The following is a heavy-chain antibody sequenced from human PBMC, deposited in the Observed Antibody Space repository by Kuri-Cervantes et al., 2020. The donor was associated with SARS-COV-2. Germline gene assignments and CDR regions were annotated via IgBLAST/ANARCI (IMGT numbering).Heavy chain of an antibody. CDR1: GGSISSYY. V-gene: IGHV4-59*01. Sequence: GSLRLSCTVSGGSISSYYWSWIRQPPGKGLEWIGYIYYSGSTNYNPSLKSRVTISVDTSKNQLSLKLSSVTAADTAVYYCAREQGPMRTFDYWGQGTLVTVSS. D-gene: IGHD3/OR15-3a*01. J-gene: IGHJ4*02. CDR3: AREQGPMRTFDY. CDR2: IYYSGST.